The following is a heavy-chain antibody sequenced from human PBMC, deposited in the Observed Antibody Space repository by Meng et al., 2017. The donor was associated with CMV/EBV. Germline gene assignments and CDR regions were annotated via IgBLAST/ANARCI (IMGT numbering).Heavy chain of an antibody. J-gene: IGHJ5*02. CDR1: GYIFTNYW. CDR3: SGHKKAPYCTSTSCFETFGWFDP. CDR2: IYPGDSDT. D-gene: IGHD2-2*01. Sequence: GESLKISRKGSGYIFTNYWTAWVRQMPGKGLEWMGIIYPGDSDTRYSPSFQGHVTISVDKSITTAYLQWNSLKASDTAMYYCSGHKKAPYCTSTSCFETFGWFDPWGKGTLVTVSS. V-gene: IGHV5-51*01.